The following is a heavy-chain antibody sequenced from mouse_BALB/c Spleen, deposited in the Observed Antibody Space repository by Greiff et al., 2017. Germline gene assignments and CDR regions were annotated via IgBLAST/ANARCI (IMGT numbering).Heavy chain of an antibody. Sequence: EVQLVESGGGLVKPGGSLKLSCAASGFTFSDYYMHWVRQTPEKRLEWVATISDGGSYTYYPDSVKGRITISRDNAKNNLYLQMSSLKSEDTAMYYCARDEGAMDYWGQGTSVTVSS. J-gene: IGHJ4*01. V-gene: IGHV5-4*02. CDR1: GFTFSDYY. CDR3: ARDEGAMDY. CDR2: ISDGGSYT.